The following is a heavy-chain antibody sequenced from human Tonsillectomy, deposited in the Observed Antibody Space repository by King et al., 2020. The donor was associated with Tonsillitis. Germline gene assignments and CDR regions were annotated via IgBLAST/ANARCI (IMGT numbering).Heavy chain of an antibody. CDR1: GFTFSSYD. CDR2: ISYDGSNK. CDR3: AKDNTVWYYYESSGYPAHDFGI. D-gene: IGHD3-22*01. V-gene: IGHV3-30*18. J-gene: IGHJ3*02. Sequence: HVQLVESGGGVVQPGRSLRLSCAASGFTFSSYDMHWVRQAPGKGLEWVALISYDGSNKYYADSVKGRFTISRDNSKNTLYLQMNSLRDEDTAVYYCAKDNTVWYYYESSGYPAHDFGIWGQGTMVTVSS.